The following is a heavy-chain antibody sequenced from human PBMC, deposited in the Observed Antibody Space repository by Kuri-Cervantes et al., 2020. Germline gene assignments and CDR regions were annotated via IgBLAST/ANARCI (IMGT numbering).Heavy chain of an antibody. CDR2: INSDGSST. V-gene: IGHV3-74*01. D-gene: IGHD1-1*01. CDR3: ARANSSSLWYYYYMDV. J-gene: IGHJ6*03. CDR1: GFTFDDYV. Sequence: GGSLRLSCAASGFTFDDYVMYGVRQAPGKGLVWVSRINSDGSSTSYADSVKGRFTISRDNAKNSLYLQMNSLRAEDTAVYYCARANSSSLWYYYYMDVWGKGTTVTVSS.